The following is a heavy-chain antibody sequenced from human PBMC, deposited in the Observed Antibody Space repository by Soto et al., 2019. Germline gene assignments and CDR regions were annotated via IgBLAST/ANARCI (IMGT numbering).Heavy chain of an antibody. D-gene: IGHD3-16*02. Sequence: QVQLVESGGGVVQPGRSLRLSCAASGFTFSSYAMHWVRQAPGKGLEWVAVISYDGSNKYYADSVKGRFTISRDNSKNTLYLQMNSLRAEETAVYYWAREEGAHYDYVWGSYRYGGYFDYWGQGTLVTVSS. V-gene: IGHV3-30-3*01. CDR2: ISYDGSNK. CDR1: GFTFSSYA. CDR3: AREEGAHYDYVWGSYRYGGYFDY. J-gene: IGHJ4*02.